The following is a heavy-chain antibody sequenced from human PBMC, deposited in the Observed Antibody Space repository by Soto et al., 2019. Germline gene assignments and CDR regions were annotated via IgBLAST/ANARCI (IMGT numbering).Heavy chain of an antibody. CDR3: SRGYPPRDQLGNLPGAF. CDR2: INPSGGST. CDR1: GYTFTSYE. J-gene: IGHJ4*02. Sequence: QVQLVQSGAEVMQPGASVKVSGKASGYTFTSYEIQWVRQAPGQGLEWMGIINPSGGSTNYAQKFQGRVTMTRDTSTSTVYMELSSQRSEDTAIYYCSRGYPPRDQLGNLPGAFWGQGTLVTVSS. V-gene: IGHV1-46*03. D-gene: IGHD1-1*01.